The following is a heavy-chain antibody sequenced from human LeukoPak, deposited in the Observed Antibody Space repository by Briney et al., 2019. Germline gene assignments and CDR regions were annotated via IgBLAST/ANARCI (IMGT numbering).Heavy chain of an antibody. D-gene: IGHD5-24*01. Sequence: LAGGSLKLSCAASGFTFSSSAMSWVRQAPGKGLEWVSAISNNGGYTYYADSVQGRFTVSRDNAKNSLYLQMNSLRAEDTAVYYCAREGRDGYNYPYYFDYWGQGTLVTVSS. CDR1: GFTFSSSA. CDR2: ISNNGGYT. V-gene: IGHV3-23*01. CDR3: AREGRDGYNYPYYFDY. J-gene: IGHJ4*02.